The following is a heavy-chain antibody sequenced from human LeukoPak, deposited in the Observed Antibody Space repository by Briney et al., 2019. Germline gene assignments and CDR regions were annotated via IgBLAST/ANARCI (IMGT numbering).Heavy chain of an antibody. CDR2: ISAYNGNT. V-gene: IGHV1-18*04. CDR1: GYTFTGYY. CDR3: AREGGSGSYYAYYYYYYGMDV. J-gene: IGHJ6*02. Sequence: GASVKVSCKTSGYTFTGYYMHWVRQAPGQGLEWMGWISAYNGNTNYAQKLQGRVTMTTDTSTSTAYMELRSLRSDDTAVYYCAREGGSGSYYAYYYYYYGMDVWGQGTTVTVSS. D-gene: IGHD3-10*01.